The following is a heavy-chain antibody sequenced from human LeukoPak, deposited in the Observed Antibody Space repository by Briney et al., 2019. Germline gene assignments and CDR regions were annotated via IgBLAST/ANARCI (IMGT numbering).Heavy chain of an antibody. CDR2: INPNSGGT. V-gene: IGHV1-2*05. Sequence: ASVKVSCKASGYTLTGYYMHWVRQAPGQGLEWMGRINPNSGGTNYFQGRVTMTRDTSISTAYMKLSRLRADDTDVYYCARGVRSRDGYNLTYWGQGTLVTVSS. CDR3: ARGVRSRDGYNLTY. D-gene: IGHD5-24*01. J-gene: IGHJ4*02. CDR1: GYTLTGYY.